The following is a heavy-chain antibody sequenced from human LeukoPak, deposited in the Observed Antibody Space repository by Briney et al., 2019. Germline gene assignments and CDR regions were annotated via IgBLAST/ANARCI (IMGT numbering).Heavy chain of an antibody. CDR2: INAGNGYT. V-gene: IGHV1-3*01. CDR1: GYTFTSYA. Sequence: GASVKVSCKASGYTFTSYAMHWVRQAPGQRLEWMGWINAGNGYTKYSQKFQGRVTITRDTSASTAYMELSSLRSEDTAVYYCARDRHYVWGSYYFDYWGQGTLVTVSS. D-gene: IGHD3-16*01. CDR3: ARDRHYVWGSYYFDY. J-gene: IGHJ4*02.